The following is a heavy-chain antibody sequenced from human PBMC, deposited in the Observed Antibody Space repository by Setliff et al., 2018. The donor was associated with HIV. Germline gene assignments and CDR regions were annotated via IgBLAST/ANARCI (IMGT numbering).Heavy chain of an antibody. CDR2: INPGGSA. CDR1: GGSFSAYY. D-gene: IGHD1-26*01. J-gene: IGHJ5*02. Sequence: SETLSLTCAVYGGSFSAYYWSWVRQPPEKGLEWIGEINPGGSATYNPSLKSRVTISVDTSKNQFSLKLNTVTAADTAIYYCARYRSKLDWFAPWGQGALVTVSS. V-gene: IGHV4-34*01. CDR3: ARYRSKLDWFAP.